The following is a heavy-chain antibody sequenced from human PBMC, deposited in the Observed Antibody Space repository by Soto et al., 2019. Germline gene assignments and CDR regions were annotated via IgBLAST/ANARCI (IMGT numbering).Heavy chain of an antibody. D-gene: IGHD5-18*01. V-gene: IGHV1-3*01. CDR2: INAGNGNT. CDR1: GYTFTSYA. Sequence: GASVKVSCKASGYTFTSYAMNWVRQAPGQRLEWMGWINAGNGNTKYSQKFQGRVTITRDTSASTAYMELSSLRSEDTAVYYCAREGGYSYGFDYWGQGTLVTVSS. CDR3: AREGGYSYGFDY. J-gene: IGHJ4*02.